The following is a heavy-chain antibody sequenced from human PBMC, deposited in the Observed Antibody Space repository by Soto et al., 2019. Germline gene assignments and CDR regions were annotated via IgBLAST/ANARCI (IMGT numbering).Heavy chain of an antibody. D-gene: IGHD3-9*01. CDR2: ISGSGGST. V-gene: IGHV3-23*01. J-gene: IGHJ6*03. CDR1: GFTFSSYA. CDR3: AKGPYYDILTGYLLQWHYMDV. Sequence: EVQLLESGGGLVQPGGSLRLSCAASGFTFSSYAMSWVRQAPGKGLEWVSAISGSGGSTYYADSVKGRFTISRDNSKNTLYLQMNRLRAEDTAVYYCAKGPYYDILTGYLLQWHYMDVWGKGTTVTVSS.